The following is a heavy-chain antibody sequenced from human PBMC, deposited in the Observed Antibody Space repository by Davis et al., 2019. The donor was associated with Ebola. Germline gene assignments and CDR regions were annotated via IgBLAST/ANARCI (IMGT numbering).Heavy chain of an antibody. CDR3: AREGGLVRGVVISWTNGMDV. CDR1: GYTFTSYA. V-gene: IGHV1-3*01. CDR2: INAGNGNT. D-gene: IGHD3-10*01. Sequence: ASVKVSCKASGYTFTSYAMHWVRQAPGQRLEWMGWINAGNGNTKYSQRVQDRVTIARDTAASTVYMELSSLSSEDTAVYYCAREGGLVRGVVISWTNGMDVWGQGTTVTVSS. J-gene: IGHJ6*02.